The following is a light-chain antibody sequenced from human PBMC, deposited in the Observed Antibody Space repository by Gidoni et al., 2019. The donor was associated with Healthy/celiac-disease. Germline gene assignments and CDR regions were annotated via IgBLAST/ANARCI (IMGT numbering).Light chain of an antibody. CDR3: CSYAGSYTFEV. V-gene: IGLV2-11*01. Sequence: SALTQPRSVSGSPGQSVTISCTVTSSDCGGYHYVSWYQQHPGKDPKLMIYDVSKRPSGVPDRFSGSKSGNTASLTITGLQAEDEADYYCCSYAGSYTFEVFGGGTKLTVL. CDR2: DVS. CDR1: SSDCGGYHY. J-gene: IGLJ2*01.